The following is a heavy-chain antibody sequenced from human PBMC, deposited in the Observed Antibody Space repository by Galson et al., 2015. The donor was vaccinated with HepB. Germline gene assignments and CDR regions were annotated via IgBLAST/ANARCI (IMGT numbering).Heavy chain of an antibody. D-gene: IGHD3-10*01. CDR3: ATSSRGGFDGFDI. Sequence: SLRLSCAASGFTLRSYTMTWVRQAPGKGLEWVSVISGSDDSTYYAGSVKGRFTMSRGNSKNTVYLQMNSLRVEDTAVYYCATSSRGGFDGFDIWGQGTMIPVSS. V-gene: IGHV3-23*01. CDR1: GFTLRSYT. J-gene: IGHJ3*02. CDR2: ISGSDDST.